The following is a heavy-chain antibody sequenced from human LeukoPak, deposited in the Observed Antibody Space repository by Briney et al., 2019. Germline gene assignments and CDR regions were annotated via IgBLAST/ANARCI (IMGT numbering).Heavy chain of an antibody. V-gene: IGHV1-2*02. CDR1: AYTFTSYA. CDR3: ARDRYGDGFAHFDY. CDR2: ITPSDGT. D-gene: IGHD5-24*01. J-gene: IGHJ4*02. Sequence: ASVKVSCKASAYTFTSYAMRWVRQAPGQGLEWMGWITPSDGTNYPQKFQGRVAITRDTSITTAYMDLSRLTSDDTAVYYCARDRYGDGFAHFDYWGQGALVTVSS.